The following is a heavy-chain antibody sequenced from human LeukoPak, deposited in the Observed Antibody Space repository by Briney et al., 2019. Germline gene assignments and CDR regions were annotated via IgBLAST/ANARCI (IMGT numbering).Heavy chain of an antibody. V-gene: IGHV4-59*01. CDR2: IYYTGTT. D-gene: IGHD4-17*01. CDR1: GGSISTYY. J-gene: IGHJ6*02. CDR3: AREDPQTTVPEGMDV. Sequence: PSETLSLTCSVSGGSISTYYWSWIRQLPGKGLEWIGYIYYTGTTNYNPSLRSRVTISVDTSRNQFSLSLSSVTAADTAVYYCAREDPQTTVPEGMDVWGHGTTVIVSS.